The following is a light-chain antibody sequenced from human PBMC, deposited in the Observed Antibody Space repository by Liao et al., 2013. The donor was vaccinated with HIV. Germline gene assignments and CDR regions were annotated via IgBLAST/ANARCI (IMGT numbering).Light chain of an antibody. CDR1: MLGDKY. J-gene: IGLJ1*01. CDR3: QTWDSNTFV. Sequence: SYELIQSPSVSVSPGQTASITCSGEMLGDKYASWYQQKPGQSPVLVLYQDDKRPSGIPERFAGSNSGNTATLTISGTQTIDEADYYCQTWDSNTFVFGTGTKVTVL. CDR2: QDD. V-gene: IGLV3-1*01.